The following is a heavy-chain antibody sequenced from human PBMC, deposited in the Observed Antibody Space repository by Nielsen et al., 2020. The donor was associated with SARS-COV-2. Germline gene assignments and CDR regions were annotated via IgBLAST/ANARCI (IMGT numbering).Heavy chain of an antibody. J-gene: IGHJ3*01. V-gene: IGHV4-59*01. CDR3: ARDPRYDSSGYQIDTFDV. CDR1: GGSISSYY. CDR2: IYYSGST. D-gene: IGHD3-22*01. Sequence: SETLSLTCTVSGGSISSYYWSWIRQPPGKGLEWIGYIYYSGSTNYNPSLKSRVTISVDTSKNQFSLKLSSETAADTAVYYCARDPRYDSSGYQIDTFDVWGQGTTVTVSS.